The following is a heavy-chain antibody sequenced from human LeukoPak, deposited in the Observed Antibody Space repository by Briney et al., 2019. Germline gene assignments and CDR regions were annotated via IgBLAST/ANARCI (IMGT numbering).Heavy chain of an antibody. V-gene: IGHV4-34*01. Sequence: SETLSLTCAVSGGSFSGYYCYWIRQPPGKGLEWIGEINHGESTNYNPSLKSRATLSVDTSKNQFSLKLTSVTAADTAVYYCARGRTYYYDTSGYYPSIYYGMDVWGQGTTVIVSS. CDR1: GGSFSGYY. D-gene: IGHD3-22*01. CDR3: ARGRTYYYDTSGYYPSIYYGMDV. CDR2: INHGEST. J-gene: IGHJ6*02.